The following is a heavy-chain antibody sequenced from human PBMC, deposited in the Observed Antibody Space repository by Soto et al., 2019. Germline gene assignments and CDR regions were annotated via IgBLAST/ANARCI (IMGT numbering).Heavy chain of an antibody. CDR2: ISAYNGNT. CDR3: ARTENYDILTGLFDY. Sequence: ASVKVSCKASGYTFTSYGISWVRQAPGQGLEWMGWISAYNGNTNYAQKLQGRVTMTTDTSTSTAYMELRSLRSDDTAVYYCARTENYDILTGLFDYWGQGTLVTVSS. J-gene: IGHJ4*02. D-gene: IGHD3-9*01. V-gene: IGHV1-18*01. CDR1: GYTFTSYG.